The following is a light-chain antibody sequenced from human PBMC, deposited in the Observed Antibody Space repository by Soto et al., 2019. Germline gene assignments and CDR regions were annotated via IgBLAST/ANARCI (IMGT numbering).Light chain of an antibody. CDR2: KAS. J-gene: IGKJ2*01. CDR1: QSISSW. CDR3: QQYNRQYT. V-gene: IGKV1-5*03. Sequence: DIQMTQSPSTLSASVGDRVTITCRASQSISSWLAWYQQKAGKAPKLLIYKASSLESGVPSRFSGSGSGTEFTLTISSLQPDDFATYYCQQYNRQYTFGQGTKLEIK.